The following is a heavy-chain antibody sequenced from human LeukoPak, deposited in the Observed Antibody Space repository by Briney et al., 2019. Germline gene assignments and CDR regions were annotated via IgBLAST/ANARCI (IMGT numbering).Heavy chain of an antibody. V-gene: IGHV3-23*01. D-gene: IGHD3-16*01. J-gene: IGHJ6*03. CDR2: IIDSGEST. CDR1: GFTFSSYA. Sequence: GGSLRLSWAASGFTFSSYAMSWVRQAPGKGLEWVSGIIDSGESTYYANFAKGRFTISRDNSNNTLYLQMNSLRAEDTAVYYCAKLGGQELHNYYVAVCGKGTTVAVSS. CDR3: AKLGGQELHNYYVAV.